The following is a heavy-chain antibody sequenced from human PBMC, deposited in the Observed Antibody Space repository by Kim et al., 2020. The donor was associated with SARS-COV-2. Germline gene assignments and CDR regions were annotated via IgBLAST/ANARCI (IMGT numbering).Heavy chain of an antibody. CDR1: GFIFSTHL. D-gene: IGHD2-15*01. CDR3: VKEGGDIAMDV. Sequence: GGSLRLSCAASGFIFSTHLMHWVRQAPGKVLEWVTSIWYDGSNQFYADSVKGRFTISRDNSKNTLYLQINSLRVEDTGVYYCVKEGGDIAMDVWGQGTTVTVSS. CDR2: IWYDGSNQ. V-gene: IGHV3-33*06. J-gene: IGHJ6*02.